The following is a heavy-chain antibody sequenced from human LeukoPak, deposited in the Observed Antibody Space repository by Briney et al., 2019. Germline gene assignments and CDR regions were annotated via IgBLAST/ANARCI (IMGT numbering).Heavy chain of an antibody. J-gene: IGHJ4*02. CDR2: IYADGNT. CDR3: ARRAGDYSHPYDY. Sequence: SGGSLRLSCAASGFIVNTNYMTWVRQAPGRGLEWVSFIYADGNTYYADSVKGRFTISRDISKNAVYLQMNSLRAEDTAMYYCARRAGDYSHPYDYWGQGTLVTVSS. D-gene: IGHD3-22*01. CDR1: GFIVNTNY. V-gene: IGHV3-53*01.